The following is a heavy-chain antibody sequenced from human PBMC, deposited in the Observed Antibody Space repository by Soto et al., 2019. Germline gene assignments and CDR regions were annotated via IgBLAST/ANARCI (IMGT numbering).Heavy chain of an antibody. V-gene: IGHV1-18*01. J-gene: IGHJ6*02. D-gene: IGHD2-8*01. CDR2: ISGYNGDT. CDR1: GYTFTRYG. Sequence: QGQLVQSGGEVKKPGASVKVSCKASGYTFTRYGISWVRQAPGQGLEWMGWISGYNGDTKYAQKFKGRVTMTVDTATTTAYMELSSLTSDDRAVYYCAKNGQPTYYYYGMDVCGQGTTVTVAS. CDR3: AKNGQPTYYYYGMDV.